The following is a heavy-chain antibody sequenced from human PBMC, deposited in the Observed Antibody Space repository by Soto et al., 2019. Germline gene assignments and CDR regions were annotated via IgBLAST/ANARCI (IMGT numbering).Heavy chain of an antibody. J-gene: IGHJ6*02. D-gene: IGHD5-12*01. CDR3: ARGYFGGYDWGYYYYGMDV. Sequence: GGSLRLSCAASGFTFDDYGMSWVRQAPGKGLEWVSGINWNGGSTGYADSVKGRFTISRDNAKNSLYLQMNSLRAEDTALYYCARGYFGGYDWGYYYYGMDVWVQGTTVTVSS. V-gene: IGHV3-20*04. CDR1: GFTFDDYG. CDR2: INWNGGST.